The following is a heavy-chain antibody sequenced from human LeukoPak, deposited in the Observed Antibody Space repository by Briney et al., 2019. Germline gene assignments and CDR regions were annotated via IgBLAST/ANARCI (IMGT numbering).Heavy chain of an antibody. CDR2: IYYSGST. CDR3: ARRGTAMVSDAFDI. J-gene: IGHJ3*02. CDR1: GGSISNYY. V-gene: IGHV4-59*08. Sequence: SETLSLTCTVSGGSISNYYWSWIRQPPGKGLEWIGYIYYSGSTNYNPSLKSRVTISVDTSKNQFSLKLSSVTAADTAVYYCARRGTAMVSDAFDIWGQGTMVTVSS. D-gene: IGHD5-18*01.